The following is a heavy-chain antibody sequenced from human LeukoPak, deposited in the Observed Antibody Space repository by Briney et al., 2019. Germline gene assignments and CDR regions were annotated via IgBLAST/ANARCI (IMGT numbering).Heavy chain of an antibody. V-gene: IGHV3-21*01. CDR3: ARFTPVPYVVSYYYYGMDV. CDR1: GFTFSTYA. D-gene: IGHD2-2*01. CDR2: ISSSSSYI. J-gene: IGHJ6*02. Sequence: PGGSLRLSCAASGFTFSTYAVNWVRQAPGKGLEWVSSISSSSSYIYYADSVKGRFTISRDNAKNSLYLQMNSLRAEDTAVYYCARFTPVPYVVSYYYYGMDVWGQGTTVTVSS.